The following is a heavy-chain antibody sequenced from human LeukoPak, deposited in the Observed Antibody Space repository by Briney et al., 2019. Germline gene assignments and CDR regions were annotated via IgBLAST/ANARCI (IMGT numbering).Heavy chain of an antibody. V-gene: IGHV3-23*01. CDR3: AKVITKYYFDY. CDR2: ISGSGGST. CDR1: GFTFSSYS. Sequence: GGSLRLSCAASGFTFSSYSMNWVRQAPGKGLEWASAISGSGGSTYYADSVKGRFTISRDNSKNTLYLQMNSLRAEDTAVYYCAKVITKYYFDYWGQGTLVTVSS. J-gene: IGHJ4*02. D-gene: IGHD1-14*01.